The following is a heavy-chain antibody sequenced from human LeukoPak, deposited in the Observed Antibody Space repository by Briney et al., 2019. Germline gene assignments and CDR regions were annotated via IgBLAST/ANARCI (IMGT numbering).Heavy chain of an antibody. Sequence: TSETLSLTCTVSGGSIRSYYWSWIRQPPGKGLEWIGYIYYSGSTNYNPSLKSRVCISVDTSKNQFSLKLSSVTAADTAVYYCARTGSTVTMLYPFDHWGQGTLVTVSS. D-gene: IGHD4-17*01. CDR1: GGSIRSYY. V-gene: IGHV4-59*01. CDR3: ARTGSTVTMLYPFDH. J-gene: IGHJ4*02. CDR2: IYYSGST.